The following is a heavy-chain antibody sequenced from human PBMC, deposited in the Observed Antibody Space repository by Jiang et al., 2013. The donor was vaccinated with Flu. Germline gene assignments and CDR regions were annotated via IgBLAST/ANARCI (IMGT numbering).Heavy chain of an antibody. Sequence: SNNNYYVNWEVRQPPGKGLEWIGYIFYTGATNYNPSLKSRVTISVDRSNNQFSLNLSSVTAADTAVYYCARGLWFGQLFGEDYGMDVWGQGTTVTVS. CDR3: ARGLWFGQLFGEDYGMDV. CDR2: IFYTGAT. J-gene: IGHJ6*02. D-gene: IGHD3-10*01. CDR1: SNNNYY. V-gene: IGHV4-59*13.